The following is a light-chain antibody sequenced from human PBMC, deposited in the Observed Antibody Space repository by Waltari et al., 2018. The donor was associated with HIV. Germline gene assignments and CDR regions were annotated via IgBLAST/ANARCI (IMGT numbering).Light chain of an antibody. V-gene: IGKV4-1*01. CDR2: WAS. CDR3: QQRSNWPPWT. CDR1: QSVLYSSNNKNY. J-gene: IGKJ1*01. Sequence: DIVMTQSPDSLAVSLGERATINCKSSQSVLYSSNNKNYLAWYQQKPGQPPKLLVYWASTRESGVPDRFSGSGSGTDFTLTISSLQAEDVAIYYCQQRSNWPPWTFGQGTKVEIK.